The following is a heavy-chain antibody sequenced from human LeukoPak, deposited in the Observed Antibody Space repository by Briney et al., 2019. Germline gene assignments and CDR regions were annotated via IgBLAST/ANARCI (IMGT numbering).Heavy chain of an antibody. CDR2: ITWDGGST. CDR3: AKVSGRRGYSYMDV. CDR1: GFTFDDYT. J-gene: IGHJ6*03. Sequence: GGSLRLSCAASGFTFDDYTMHWVRQAPGKGLEWVSLITWDGGSTYYADSVKGRFTVSRDNSKNSLYLQMGSLRTEDTALYYCAKVSGRRGYSYMDVWGKGTTVTVSS. D-gene: IGHD3-3*01. V-gene: IGHV3-43*01.